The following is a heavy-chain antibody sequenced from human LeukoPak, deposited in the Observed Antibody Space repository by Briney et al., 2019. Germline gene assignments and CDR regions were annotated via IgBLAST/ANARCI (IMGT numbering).Heavy chain of an antibody. CDR3: ARTVDGSSWYFDY. J-gene: IGHJ4*02. Sequence: SETLSLTCTVSGGSISSSSYYWGWIRQPPGKGLEWIGSIYYSGSTYYNPSLKSRVTISVDTSKNQFSLKLSSVTAADTAVYYCARTVDGSSWYFDYWGQGTLVTVSS. D-gene: IGHD6-13*01. CDR1: GGSISSSSYY. V-gene: IGHV4-39*01. CDR2: IYYSGST.